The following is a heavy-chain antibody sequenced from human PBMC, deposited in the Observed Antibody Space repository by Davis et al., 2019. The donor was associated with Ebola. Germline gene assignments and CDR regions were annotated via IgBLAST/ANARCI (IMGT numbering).Heavy chain of an antibody. V-gene: IGHV1-24*01. J-gene: IGHJ6*03. Sequence: ASVQVSCLASGYTFICYYMHWVRQAPGKGREWMGGFDYEDGETIYAQKFQGRVTMTEDTSTDTAYMGLSSLRSEDTAVYYCATTVYFSNTSFHHRKYYMDVWGKGTTVTVSS. D-gene: IGHD2-2*01. CDR3: ATTVYFSNTSFHHRKYYMDV. CDR2: FDYEDGET. CDR1: GYTFICYY.